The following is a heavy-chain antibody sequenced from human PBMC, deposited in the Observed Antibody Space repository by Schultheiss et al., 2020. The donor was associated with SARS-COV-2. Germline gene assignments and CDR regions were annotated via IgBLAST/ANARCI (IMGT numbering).Heavy chain of an antibody. CDR1: GFSLSTSGMC. D-gene: IGHD3-16*02. V-gene: IGHV2-70*12. CDR2: IDWDDDK. J-gene: IGHJ4*02. Sequence: SGPTLVKPTQTLTLTCTFSGFSLSTSGMCVSWIRQPPGKALEWLALIDWDDDKFYSTSLKTRLTISKDTSKNQVVLTMTNMDPVDTATYYCAHRPGMITFGGVIIWGQGTLVTVSS. CDR3: AHRPGMITFGGVII.